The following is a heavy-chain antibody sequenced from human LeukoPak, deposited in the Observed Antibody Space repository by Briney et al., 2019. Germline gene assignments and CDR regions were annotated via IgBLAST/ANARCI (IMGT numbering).Heavy chain of an antibody. J-gene: IGHJ4*02. Sequence: GSLRLSCAASGFTFSSYAMHWVRQAPGKGLEWVAVISYDGSNKYYADSVKGRFTISRDNSKNTLYLQMNSLRAEDTAVYYCARDRDGYNSYFDYWGQGTLVTVSS. CDR2: ISYDGSNK. D-gene: IGHD5-24*01. CDR3: ARDRDGYNSYFDY. V-gene: IGHV3-30-3*01. CDR1: GFTFSSYA.